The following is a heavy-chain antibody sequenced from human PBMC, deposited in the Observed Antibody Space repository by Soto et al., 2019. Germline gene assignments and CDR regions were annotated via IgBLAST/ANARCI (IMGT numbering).Heavy chain of an antibody. J-gene: IGHJ4*02. D-gene: IGHD6-19*01. CDR1: GGSLSSYY. V-gene: IGHV4-59*08. Sequence: PSETLSLTCTVSGGSLSSYYWSWIRQSPGKGLENLGYIYYSDSTNYNPSFKSRITISVDTSRNQFSLTLSSMTAADTAVYYCARHVNLPLAGTGFDYWGRGTLVTVS. CDR3: ARHVNLPLAGTGFDY. CDR2: IYYSDST.